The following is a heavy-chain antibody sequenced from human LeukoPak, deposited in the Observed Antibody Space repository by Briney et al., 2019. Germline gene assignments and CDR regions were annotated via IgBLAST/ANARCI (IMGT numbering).Heavy chain of an antibody. J-gene: IGHJ6*03. CDR3: ARELTTVTEDYYYYYYMDV. CDR2: IYYSGST. D-gene: IGHD4-17*01. CDR1: GGSISSGGYY. V-gene: IGHV4-31*03. Sequence: SETLSLTCTVSGGSISSGGYYWSWIRQHPGKGLKWIGYIYYSGSTYYNPSLKSRVTISVDTSKNQFSLKLSSVTAADTAVYYCARELTTVTEDYYYYYYMDVWGKGTTVTVSS.